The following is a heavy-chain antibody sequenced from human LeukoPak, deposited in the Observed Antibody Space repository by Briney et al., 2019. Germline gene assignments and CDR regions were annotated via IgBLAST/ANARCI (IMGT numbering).Heavy chain of an antibody. Sequence: GGSLRLSCAASGFIVSTNYMTWVRQAPGKGLQWVAILFSDRRTFYADTVKGRFTVSRDNSKNTLYLQMNSPRPEDTAVYYCAKDVVIGASYDYGDYIPLPHWGQGTLVTVSS. CDR1: GFIVSTNY. J-gene: IGHJ1*01. V-gene: IGHV3-66*02. CDR3: AKDVVIGASYDYGDYIPLPH. CDR2: LFSDRRT. D-gene: IGHD4-17*01.